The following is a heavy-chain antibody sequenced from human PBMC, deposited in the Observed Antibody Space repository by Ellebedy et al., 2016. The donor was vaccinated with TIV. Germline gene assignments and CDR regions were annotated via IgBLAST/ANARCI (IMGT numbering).Heavy chain of an antibody. Sequence: GGSLRLXCADSGFTFRSYSMNWVRQAPGKGLEWVSHITSSSSTTQYADSVKGRFTISRDNSKNSLYLQMNSLRAEDTAVYYCARGVDYGFDIWGQGTMVTVSS. D-gene: IGHD2-15*01. J-gene: IGHJ3*02. CDR3: ARGVDYGFDI. CDR1: GFTFRSYS. V-gene: IGHV3-48*04. CDR2: ITSSSSTT.